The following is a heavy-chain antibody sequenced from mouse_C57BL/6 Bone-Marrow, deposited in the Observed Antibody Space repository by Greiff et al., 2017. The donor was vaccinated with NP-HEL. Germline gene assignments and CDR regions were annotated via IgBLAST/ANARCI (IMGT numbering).Heavy chain of an antibody. J-gene: IGHJ1*03. CDR1: GYTFTSYW. CDR2: IDPSDSYT. D-gene: IGHD2-10*01. V-gene: IGHV1-59*01. CDR3: ARSPTYRYFDG. Sequence: QVQLQQPGAELVRPGTSVKLSCKASGYTFTSYWMHWVKQRPGQGLEWIGVIDPSDSYTNYNQKFKGKATLTVDTSSSTAYMQLSSLTSEDSAVYYCARSPTYRYFDGWGTGTTVTVSS.